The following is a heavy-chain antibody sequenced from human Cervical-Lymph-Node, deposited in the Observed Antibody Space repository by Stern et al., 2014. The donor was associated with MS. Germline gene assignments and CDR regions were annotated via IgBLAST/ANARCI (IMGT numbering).Heavy chain of an antibody. CDR2: ISSSSTYI. Sequence: EDQLVESGGGLVKPGGSRGLSGAASGLPFSSHSMNWVRRAPGKGLGWVSSISSSSTYIFYADSVKGRSTISRDDAKNSLYLQMNSLRVEDTAVYYCASGGWGVWGQGTMVTVSA. V-gene: IGHV3-21*01. D-gene: IGHD3-16*01. CDR1: GLPFSSHS. CDR3: ASGGWGV. J-gene: IGHJ3*01.